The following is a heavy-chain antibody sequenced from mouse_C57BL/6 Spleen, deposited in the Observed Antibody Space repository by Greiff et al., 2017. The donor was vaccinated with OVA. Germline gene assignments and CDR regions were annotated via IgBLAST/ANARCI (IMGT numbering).Heavy chain of an antibody. V-gene: IGHV1-82*01. CDR1: GYAFSSSW. CDR2: IYPGDGDT. CDR3: AREGRLGPFDY. Sequence: QVTLKESGPELVKPGASVKISCKASGYAFSSSWMNWVKQRPGKGLEWIGRIYPGDGDTNYNGKFKGKATLTADKSSSTAYMQLSSLTSEDSAVYFCAREGRLGPFDYWGQGTTLTVSS. D-gene: IGHD4-1*01. J-gene: IGHJ2*01.